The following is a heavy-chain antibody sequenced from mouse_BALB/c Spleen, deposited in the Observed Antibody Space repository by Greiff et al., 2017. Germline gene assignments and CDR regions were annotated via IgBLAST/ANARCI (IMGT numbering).Heavy chain of an antibody. CDR2: INPSSGYT. V-gene: IGHV1-4*02. CDR1: GYTFTSYT. D-gene: IGHD6-1*01. CDR3: ARHSQVAY. Sequence: VQLQQSAAELARPGASVKMSCKASGYTFTSYTMHWVKQRPGQGLEWIGYINPSSGYTEYNQKFKDKTTLTADKSSSTAYMQLSSLTSEDSAVYYCARHSQVAYWGQGTLVTVSA. J-gene: IGHJ3*01.